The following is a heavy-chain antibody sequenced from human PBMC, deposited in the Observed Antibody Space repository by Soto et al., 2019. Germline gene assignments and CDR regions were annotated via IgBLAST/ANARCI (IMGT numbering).Heavy chain of an antibody. Sequence: ASVKVSCKASGYTFTSYDINWVRQATGQGLEWMGWMNPNSGNTGYAQKFQGRVTMTRNTSISTAYMELSSLRSEDTAVYYCARADCSSTSCHYYYYYGMDVWGQGTTVTVSS. CDR1: GYTFTSYD. V-gene: IGHV1-8*01. J-gene: IGHJ6*02. CDR3: ARADCSSTSCHYYYYYGMDV. CDR2: MNPNSGNT. D-gene: IGHD2-2*01.